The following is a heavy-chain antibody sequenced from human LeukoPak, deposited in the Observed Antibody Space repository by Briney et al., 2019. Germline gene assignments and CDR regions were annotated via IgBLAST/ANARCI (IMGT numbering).Heavy chain of an antibody. V-gene: IGHV4-34*01. CDR3: ARGYYDSSGYDY. CDR1: GGSFSDYY. D-gene: IGHD3-22*01. CDR2: INHSGST. Sequence: KPSETLSLTCAVYGGSFSDYYWSWIRQPPGKGLEWIGEINHSGSTNYNPSLKSRVTISVDTSENQFSLKLSSVTAADTAVYYCARGYYDSSGYDYWGQGTLVTVSS. J-gene: IGHJ4*02.